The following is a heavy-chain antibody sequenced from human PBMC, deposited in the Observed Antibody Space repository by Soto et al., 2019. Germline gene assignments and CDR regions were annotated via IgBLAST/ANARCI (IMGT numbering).Heavy chain of an antibody. D-gene: IGHD6-13*01. Sequence: GGSLRLSCAASGFTFGSYSMNWVRQAPGKGLEWVSYISSSSSTIYYADSVKGRFTISRDNAKNSLYLQMNSLRAEDTAVYYCARDSSSWYRAYYYYYMDVWGKGTTVTVSS. CDR2: ISSSSSTI. J-gene: IGHJ6*03. CDR1: GFTFGSYS. V-gene: IGHV3-48*01. CDR3: ARDSSSWYRAYYYYYMDV.